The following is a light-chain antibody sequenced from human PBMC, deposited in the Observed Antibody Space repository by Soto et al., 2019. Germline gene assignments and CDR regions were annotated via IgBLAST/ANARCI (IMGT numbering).Light chain of an antibody. CDR2: EVS. Sequence: QSALXQPASVSGSPGQSITISCTGTSSDVGSYNLVSWYQQHPGKAPKLMIYEVSKRPSGVSNRFSGSKSGNTASLTISGLQAEDEADYYCCSYAGSSTSYVFGTGTKVTVL. J-gene: IGLJ1*01. CDR1: SSDVGSYNL. V-gene: IGLV2-23*02. CDR3: CSYAGSSTSYV.